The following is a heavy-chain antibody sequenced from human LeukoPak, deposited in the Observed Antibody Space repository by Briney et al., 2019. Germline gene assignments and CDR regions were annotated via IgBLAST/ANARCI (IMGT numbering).Heavy chain of an antibody. V-gene: IGHV1-46*01. Sequence: ASVKVSCKASGYTFTSYYMHWVRQAPGQGLEWMGIINPSGGSTSYAQKFQGRVTMTRDTSTSTVYMELSSLRSEDTAVYYCARVSPSSVDSGCYSPGDYWGQGTLVTVSS. CDR3: ARVSPSSVDSGCYSPGDY. D-gene: IGHD2-21*02. CDR2: INPSGGST. CDR1: GYTFTSYY. J-gene: IGHJ4*02.